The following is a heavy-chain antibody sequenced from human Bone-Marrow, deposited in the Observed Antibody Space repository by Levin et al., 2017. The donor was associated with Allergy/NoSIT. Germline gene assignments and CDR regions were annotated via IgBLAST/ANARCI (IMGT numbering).Heavy chain of an antibody. D-gene: IGHD2-2*01. J-gene: IGHJ6*03. CDR3: TTPDIVVVPAANYYYYMDV. V-gene: IGHV3-73*01. CDR2: IRSKANSYAT. Sequence: GGSLRLSCAASGFTFSGSAMHWVRQASGKGLEWVGRIRSKANSYATAYAASVKGRFTISRDDSKNTAYLQMNSLKTEDTAVYYCTTPDIVVVPAANYYYYMDVWGKGTTVTVSS. CDR1: GFTFSGSA.